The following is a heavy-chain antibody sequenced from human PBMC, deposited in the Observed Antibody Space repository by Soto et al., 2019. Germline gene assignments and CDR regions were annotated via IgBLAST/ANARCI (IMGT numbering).Heavy chain of an antibody. CDR2: IYYSGST. Sequence: SETLCLTSTVSGGSISSGCDYWSWIRQHPGKGLEWIGYIYYSGSTNYNPSLKSRVTISVDTSKNQFSLKLSSVTAADTAVYYCARRYGSAFDIWGQGTMVTVSS. J-gene: IGHJ3*02. CDR1: GGSISSGCDY. V-gene: IGHV4-61*01. D-gene: IGHD3-10*01. CDR3: ARRYGSAFDI.